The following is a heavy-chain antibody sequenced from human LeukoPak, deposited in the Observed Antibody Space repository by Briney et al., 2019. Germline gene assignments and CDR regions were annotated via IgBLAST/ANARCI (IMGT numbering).Heavy chain of an antibody. Sequence: PSETLSLTCAVYGGSFSGYYWSWIRQPPGKGLEWIGEINHSGSTNYNPSLKSRVTMSVDTSKNQFFLKLSSVTAADTAVYYCARSPRRPHFYSSGSYYYYFDYWGQGTLVTVSS. J-gene: IGHJ4*02. CDR3: ARSPRRPHFYSSGSYYYYFDY. V-gene: IGHV4-34*01. CDR1: GGSFSGYY. D-gene: IGHD3-10*01. CDR2: INHSGST.